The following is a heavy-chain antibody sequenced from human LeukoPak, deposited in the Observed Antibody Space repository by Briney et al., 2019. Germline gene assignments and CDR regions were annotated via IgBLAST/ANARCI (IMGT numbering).Heavy chain of an antibody. Sequence: GGSLRLSCAASGFTFGSYAMSWVRQAPGKGLEWVSAISGSGGSTYYADSVKGRFTISRDNSKNTLYRQMNSLRAEDTAVYYCAKTVLATFDYWGQGTLVTVSS. D-gene: IGHD4-17*01. J-gene: IGHJ4*02. CDR1: GFTFGSYA. CDR2: ISGSGGST. CDR3: AKTVLATFDY. V-gene: IGHV3-23*01.